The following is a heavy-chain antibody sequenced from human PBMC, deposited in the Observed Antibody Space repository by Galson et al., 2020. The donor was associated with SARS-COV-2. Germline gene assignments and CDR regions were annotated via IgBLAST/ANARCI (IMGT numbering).Heavy chain of an antibody. J-gene: IGHJ5*02. CDR1: GFSLNTNTVA. CDR3: ALKPFTSTPGDWFDP. Sequence: SGPTLVKPTQTLTLTCTFSGFSLNTNTVAVGWIRQPPGKAPEWLALIHWDDDKRYSPSMRNRLTIIKDTSKNQVVLTMTNMDPVDTATYYCALKPFTSTPGDWFDPWGQGTLVTVSS. D-gene: IGHD7-27*01. V-gene: IGHV2-5*02. CDR2: IHWDDDK.